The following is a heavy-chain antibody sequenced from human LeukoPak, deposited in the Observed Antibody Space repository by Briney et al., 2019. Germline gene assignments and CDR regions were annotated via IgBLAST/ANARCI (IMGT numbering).Heavy chain of an antibody. J-gene: IGHJ6*03. Sequence: PGGSLRLSCAASGFTFSSYWMSWVRQAPGKGLEWVAVIWYDGSNKYYADSVKGRFTISRDNSKNTLYLQMNSLRAEDTAVYYCARDRGYDWYYYYYYYMDVWGKGTTVTVSS. V-gene: IGHV3-33*08. CDR1: GFTFSSYW. CDR2: IWYDGSNK. D-gene: IGHD5-12*01. CDR3: ARDRGYDWYYYYYYYMDV.